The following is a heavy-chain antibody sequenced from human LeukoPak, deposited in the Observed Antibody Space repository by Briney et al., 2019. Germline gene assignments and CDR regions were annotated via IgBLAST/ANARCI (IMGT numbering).Heavy chain of an antibody. CDR1: GGSFSGYY. CDR2: INNSGST. D-gene: IGHD3-22*01. CDR3: ARAWYYYDSSGYYPFDY. V-gene: IGHV4-34*01. Sequence: SETLSLTCAVSGGSFSGYYWSWVRQPPGKGLEWIGEINNSGSTNYNPSLRSRVTISVDTSKNQFSLKLSSVAAADTAVYYCARAWYYYDSSGYYPFDYWGQGTLVTVSS. J-gene: IGHJ4*02.